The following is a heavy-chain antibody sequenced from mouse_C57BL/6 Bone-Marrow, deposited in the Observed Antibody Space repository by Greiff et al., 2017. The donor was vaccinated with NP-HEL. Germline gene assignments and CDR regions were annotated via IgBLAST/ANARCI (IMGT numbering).Heavy chain of an antibody. CDR3: ARREKTWFAY. Sequence: VQLQQSGAELVRPGTSVKVSCKASGYAFTNYLIEWVKQRPGQGLEWIGVINPGSGGTNYNEKFKGKATLTADKSSSTAYMQLSSLTSEDSAVYFCARREKTWFAYWGQGTLVTVSA. V-gene: IGHV1-54*01. CDR2: INPGSGGT. CDR1: GYAFTNYL. J-gene: IGHJ3*01.